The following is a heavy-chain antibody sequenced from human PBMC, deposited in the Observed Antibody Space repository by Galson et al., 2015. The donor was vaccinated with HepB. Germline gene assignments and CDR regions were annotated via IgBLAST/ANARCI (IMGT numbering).Heavy chain of an antibody. CDR2: INLSGGST. J-gene: IGHJ4*02. D-gene: IGHD6-19*01. CDR3: ARAPERSSGSDY. V-gene: IGHV1-46*01. CDR1: GYTFTSYY. Sequence: SVKVSCKASGYTFTSYYMHWVRQAPGQGLEWMEIINLSGGSTSFAQKFQGRVTMTRDTSTSTVYMELSSLRSEDTAVYYCARAPERSSGSDYWGQGTLVTVSS.